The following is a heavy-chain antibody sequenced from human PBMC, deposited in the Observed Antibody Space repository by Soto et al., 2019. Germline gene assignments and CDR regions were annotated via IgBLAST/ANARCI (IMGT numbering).Heavy chain of an antibody. D-gene: IGHD3-10*01. J-gene: IGHJ4*02. CDR3: AKDRGYFYGPGSSIYYFDY. V-gene: IGHV3-23*01. CDR2: IRGSGGST. CDR1: GFTFASYA. Sequence: EVQLLESGGGLVQPGGSLRLSCAASGFTFASYAMNWVRQAPGKGLEWVSGIRGSGGSTYYADPAKGPFTISRDNSKNTRYLQMNSLRAEDTAVYYCAKDRGYFYGPGSSIYYFDYWGQGTLVTVSS.